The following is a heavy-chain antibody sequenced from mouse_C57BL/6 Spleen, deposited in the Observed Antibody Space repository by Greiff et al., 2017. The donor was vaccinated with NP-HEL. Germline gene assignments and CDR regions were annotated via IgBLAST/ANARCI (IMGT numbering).Heavy chain of an antibody. J-gene: IGHJ3*01. V-gene: IGHV5-9*01. CDR3: ARGYYGSSPGWFAY. Sequence: EVHLVESGGGLVKPGGSLKLSCAASGFTFSSYTMSWVRQTPEKRLEWVATISGGGGNTYYPDSVKGRFTISRDNAKNTLYLQMGRLRSEDTALYYCARGYYGSSPGWFAYWGQGTLVTVSA. CDR1: GFTFSSYT. D-gene: IGHD1-1*01. CDR2: ISGGGGNT.